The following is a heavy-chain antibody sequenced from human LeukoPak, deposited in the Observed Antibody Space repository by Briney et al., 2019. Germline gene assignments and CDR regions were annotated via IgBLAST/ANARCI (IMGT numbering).Heavy chain of an antibody. D-gene: IGHD2-21*02. CDR1: GFTFSSNN. CDR2: ISSDGNNK. J-gene: IGHJ5*01. Sequence: GGSLRLSCEASGFTFSSNNIHWVRQAPGKGLEWVAAISSDGNNKWYAVAVKGRFTISRGNSKNTVYLQMNSLRVEDTALYYCAGPGGDRSFDFWGQGSLVTVSS. CDR3: AGPGGDRSFDF. V-gene: IGHV3-30-3*01.